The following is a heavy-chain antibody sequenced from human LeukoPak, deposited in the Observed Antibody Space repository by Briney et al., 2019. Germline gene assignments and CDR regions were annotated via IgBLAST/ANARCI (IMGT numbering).Heavy chain of an antibody. CDR2: IYYSGST. D-gene: IGHD3-3*01. CDR1: GVSISSHY. CDR3: ARETLSDFWSGYYS. J-gene: IGHJ4*02. V-gene: IGHV4-59*11. Sequence: SETLSLTCTVSGVSISSHYWSWIRQPPGKGLEWIGYIYYSGSTNYNPSLKSRVTISVDTSKNQFSLKLSSVTAADTAVDYCARETLSDFWSGYYSWGQGTLVTVSS.